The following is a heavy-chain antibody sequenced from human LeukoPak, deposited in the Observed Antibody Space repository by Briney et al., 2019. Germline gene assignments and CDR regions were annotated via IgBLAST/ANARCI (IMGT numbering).Heavy chain of an antibody. D-gene: IGHD3-10*01. Sequence: GGSLRLSCAASGFTFSSYGMHWVRQAPGKGLEWVAVISYDGSNKYYADSVKGRFTISRDNSKNTLYLQMNSLRAEDTAVYYCAKYEYYGSGSYDTPFDYWGQGTLVTVSS. CDR1: GFTFSSYG. V-gene: IGHV3-30*18. CDR3: AKYEYYGSGSYDTPFDY. J-gene: IGHJ4*02. CDR2: ISYDGSNK.